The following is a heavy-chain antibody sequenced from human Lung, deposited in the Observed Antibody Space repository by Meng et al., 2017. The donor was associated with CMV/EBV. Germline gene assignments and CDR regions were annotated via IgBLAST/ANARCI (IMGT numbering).Heavy chain of an antibody. Sequence: SSVTVSCKSSGGTFSSYTISWVRQAPGQGLEWMGRIIPILGIANYVQKFQGRVTITADKSTSTAYMELSSLRSEDTAVYYCVINIVVVPAADFHYYYYGMAVWGQGTTVTVSS. D-gene: IGHD2-2*01. CDR3: VINIVVVPAADFHYYYYGMAV. CDR1: GGTFSSYT. J-gene: IGHJ6*02. CDR2: IIPILGIA. V-gene: IGHV1-69*02.